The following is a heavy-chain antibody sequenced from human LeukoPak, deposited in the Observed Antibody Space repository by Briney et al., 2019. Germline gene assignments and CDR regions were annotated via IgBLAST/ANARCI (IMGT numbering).Heavy chain of an antibody. J-gene: IGHJ4*02. D-gene: IGHD6-19*01. CDR3: ARDIWLEYFDY. CDR2: IWYDGSNK. Sequence: GGSLRLSCAASGFTFSSYGMHWVRQAPGKGLEWVAVIWYDGSNKYYADSVKGRFTISRDNSKNTLYLQMNSLRAEDTAVYYCARDIWLEYFDYWGQGTLVTVSS. CDR1: GFTFSSYG. V-gene: IGHV3-33*01.